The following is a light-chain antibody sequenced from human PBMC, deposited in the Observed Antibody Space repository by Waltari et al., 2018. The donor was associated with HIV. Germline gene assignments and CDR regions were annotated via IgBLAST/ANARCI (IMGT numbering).Light chain of an antibody. Sequence: DIVVTQSPDLSVVSRGEQAALKCKSRLTYLYTSNNQNYLAWYQQKPGQPPKLLIYWASTRQPGVPDRFSGSGSGTDFTLTISSLQAEDVAVYSCQQYFATPPTFGGGTKVEIK. V-gene: IGKV4-1*01. CDR1: LTYLYTSNNQNY. J-gene: IGKJ4*01. CDR3: QQYFATPPT. CDR2: WAS.